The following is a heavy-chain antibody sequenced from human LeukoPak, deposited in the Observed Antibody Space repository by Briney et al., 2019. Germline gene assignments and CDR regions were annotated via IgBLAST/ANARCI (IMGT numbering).Heavy chain of an antibody. D-gene: IGHD2-2*02. CDR1: GFTFSSYS. CDR3: AGDIRVRPLDY. Sequence: GGSLRLSCAASGFTFSSYSMNWVRQAPGKGLEWVSYISSSSSTIYYADSVKGRFTISRDNAKNSLYLQMNSLRAEDTAVYYCAGDIRVRPLDYWGQGTLVTVSS. V-gene: IGHV3-48*01. CDR2: ISSSSSTI. J-gene: IGHJ4*02.